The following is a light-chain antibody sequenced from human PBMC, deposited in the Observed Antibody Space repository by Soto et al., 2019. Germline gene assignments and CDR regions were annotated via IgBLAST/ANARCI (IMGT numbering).Light chain of an antibody. J-gene: IGLJ2*01. CDR2: GNS. CDR1: SSNIGAGYD. V-gene: IGLV1-40*01. CDR3: HSYDSNVPKVV. Sequence: QSVLTQPPSVSGAPGQRVTISCTGSSSNIGAGYDVHWYQQLPGTAPKLLIYGNSNRPSGVPDRFSGSKSGTSASLAITGLQAEDEADYYCHSYDSNVPKVVFGGGTELTVL.